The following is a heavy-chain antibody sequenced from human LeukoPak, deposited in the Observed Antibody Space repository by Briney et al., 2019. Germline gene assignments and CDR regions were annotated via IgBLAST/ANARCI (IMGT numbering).Heavy chain of an antibody. CDR3: VIEYYFDY. J-gene: IGHJ4*02. Sequence: PGGSLRLSCAASGFTFSDYYMSWIRQAPGKALEWVSYVSSGTTIYYADSVKGRFTISRDNAKNSLYLQMNSLRAEDTAVYYCVIEYYFDYWGQGTLVTVSS. CDR2: VSSGTTI. V-gene: IGHV3-11*01. CDR1: GFTFSDYY.